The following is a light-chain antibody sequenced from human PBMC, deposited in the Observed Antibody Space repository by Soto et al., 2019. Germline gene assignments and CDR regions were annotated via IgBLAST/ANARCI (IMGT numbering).Light chain of an antibody. J-gene: IGKJ1*01. CDR3: QQYDVYSPWM. CDR1: QSVSRW. V-gene: IGKV1-5*03. CDR2: KAS. Sequence: DIQMTHSPSTLSASVRDIVPITCLASQSVSRWLAWEKQKPGEAPKPLIYKASNLESGVSSRFSGSGSGTEFTLTISSLQLDDSATYYCQQYDVYSPWMFGQGTKVDIK.